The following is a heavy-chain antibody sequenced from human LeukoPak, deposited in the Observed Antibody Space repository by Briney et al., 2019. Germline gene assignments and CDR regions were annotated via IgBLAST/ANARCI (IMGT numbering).Heavy chain of an antibody. D-gene: IGHD2-15*01. V-gene: IGHV3-23*01. CDR2: ISGSGGST. CDR3: ARDREEYCSGGSCSSFDY. Sequence: GGSLRLSCAASGFTFSSYAMSWVRQAPGKGLEWVSAISGSGGSTYYADSVKGRFTISRGNAKNSLYLQMNSLRGEDTAVYYCARDREEYCSGGSCSSFDYWGQGILVTVSS. CDR1: GFTFSSYA. J-gene: IGHJ4*02.